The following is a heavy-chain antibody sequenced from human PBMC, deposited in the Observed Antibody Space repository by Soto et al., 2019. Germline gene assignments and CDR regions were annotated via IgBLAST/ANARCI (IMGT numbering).Heavy chain of an antibody. Sequence: AEPLKISCKGSGYSFAGYWITWVRQKPGKGLEWMGRIDPSDSQTYYSPSFRGHVTISVTKSITTVFLQWSSLRASDTAMYYCARQIYDSDTGPNFQYYFDSWGQGTPVTV. D-gene: IGHD3-22*01. CDR2: IDPSDSQT. J-gene: IGHJ4*02. V-gene: IGHV5-10-1*01. CDR3: ARQIYDSDTGPNFQYYFDS. CDR1: GYSFAGYW.